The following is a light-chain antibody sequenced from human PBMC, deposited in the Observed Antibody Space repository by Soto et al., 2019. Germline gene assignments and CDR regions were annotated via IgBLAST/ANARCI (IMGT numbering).Light chain of an antibody. J-gene: IGLJ1*01. CDR1: NSGVGGYNY. CDR2: DVS. Sequence: QSVLTQPRSVSGSPGQSVTISCTGTNSGVGGYNYVSWYQQHPGKAPKLMIYDVSKRPSGVPDRFSGSKSGNTASLTISGLRAEDEADYYCQSYDSSLIVSKVFGTGTKGTGL. CDR3: QSYDSSLIVSKV. V-gene: IGLV2-11*01.